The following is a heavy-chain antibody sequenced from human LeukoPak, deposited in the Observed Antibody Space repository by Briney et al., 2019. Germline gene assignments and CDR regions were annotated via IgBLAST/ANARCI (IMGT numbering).Heavy chain of an antibody. Sequence: SGGSLRLSCAASGFTFSSYAMSWVRQAPGKGLEWVSVISGSAGSTYYADTVKGRFTISRDNAKNSLYLQMNSLRAEDTAVYYCARSSSIAARPNWFDPWGQGTLVTVSS. V-gene: IGHV3-23*01. CDR3: ARSSSIAARPNWFDP. CDR2: ISGSAGST. J-gene: IGHJ5*02. D-gene: IGHD6-6*01. CDR1: GFTFSSYA.